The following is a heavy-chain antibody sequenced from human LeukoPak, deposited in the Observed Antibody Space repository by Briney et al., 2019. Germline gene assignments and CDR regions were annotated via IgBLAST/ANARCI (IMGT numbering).Heavy chain of an antibody. J-gene: IGHJ4*02. V-gene: IGHV3-30-3*01. Sequence: AESLCLTCAASGFTFSSYDMHWVRQAPGKGLEWVAVISYDGSIKYYADSVKGRFTISRDNSKNTLYLQMNSLRAEDTAVYYCAKDGPDVDTAMVLDYWGQGTLVTVSS. CDR3: AKDGPDVDTAMVLDY. CDR1: GFTFSSYD. D-gene: IGHD5-18*01. CDR2: ISYDGSIK.